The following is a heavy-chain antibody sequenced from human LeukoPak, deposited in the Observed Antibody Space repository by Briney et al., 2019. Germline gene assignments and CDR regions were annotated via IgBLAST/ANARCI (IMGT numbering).Heavy chain of an antibody. CDR1: GYSISSGYY. D-gene: IGHD5-18*01. CDR2: IYHSGST. J-gene: IGHJ4*02. Sequence: PSETLSLTCTVSGYSISSGYYWGWIRQPPGKGLEWIGSIYHSGSTYYNPSLKSRVTISVDTSKNQFSLKLSSVTAADTAVYYCARDLADNSYGYCFDYWGQGTLVTVSS. CDR3: ARDLADNSYGYCFDY. V-gene: IGHV4-38-2*02.